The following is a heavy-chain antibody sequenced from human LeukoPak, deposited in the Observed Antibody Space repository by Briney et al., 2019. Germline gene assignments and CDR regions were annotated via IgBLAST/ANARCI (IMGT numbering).Heavy chain of an antibody. Sequence: SETLSLTCTVSGGSISSYYWSWIRQPPGKGLEWIGYIYYSGSTNYNPSLKSRVTMSVDTSKNQFSLKLSSVTAADTAVYYCARDYGDYGFDYWGQGTLVTVSS. D-gene: IGHD4-17*01. V-gene: IGHV4-59*12. CDR3: ARDYGDYGFDY. CDR2: IYYSGST. J-gene: IGHJ4*02. CDR1: GGSISSYY.